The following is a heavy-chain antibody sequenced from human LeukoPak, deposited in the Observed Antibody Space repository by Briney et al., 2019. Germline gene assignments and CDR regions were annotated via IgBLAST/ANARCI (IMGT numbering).Heavy chain of an antibody. D-gene: IGHD3-22*01. V-gene: IGHV1-2*02. J-gene: IGHJ4*02. Sequence: GASVKVSCKASGYTFTGYYMHWVRQAPGQGLEWMGWINPNSGGTYYAQKFQGRVTMTRDTSINTAYMELSRLRSDDTAVYYCARDLGYYYDSSGYYRAPFFDYWGQGTLVTVSS. CDR2: INPNSGGT. CDR1: GYTFTGYY. CDR3: ARDLGYYYDSSGYYRAPFFDY.